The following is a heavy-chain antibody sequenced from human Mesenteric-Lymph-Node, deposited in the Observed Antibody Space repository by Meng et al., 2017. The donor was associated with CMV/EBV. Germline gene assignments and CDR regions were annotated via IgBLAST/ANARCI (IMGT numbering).Heavy chain of an antibody. V-gene: IGHV4-39*07. J-gene: IGHJ6*02. CDR3: ARAPREYSTSWAYYYYGMDV. CDR2: IYYSGST. CDR1: GGSISSSNYY. Sequence: SETLSLTCTVSGGSISSSNYYWGWIRQPPGKGLEWIGHIYYSGSTYYNPSLKSRVTISLDTSKNQFSLKLSSVTAADTAVYYCARAPREYSTSWAYYYYGMDVWGQGTTVTVSS. D-gene: IGHD6-13*01.